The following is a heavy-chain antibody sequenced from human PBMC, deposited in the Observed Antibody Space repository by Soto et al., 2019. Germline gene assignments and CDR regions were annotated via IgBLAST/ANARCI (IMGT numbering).Heavy chain of an antibody. D-gene: IGHD6-13*01. CDR3: ARVIAATDTISACFDP. CDR2: IYYSGST. Sequence: SETLSLTCTVSGASISSYYWSWIRQPPGKGLEWIGYIYYSGSTNYNPSLKSRVTISVDTSKNQFSLKLSSVTAADTAVYYCARVIAATDTISACFDPWGQGTLVTVSS. J-gene: IGHJ5*02. CDR1: GASISSYY. V-gene: IGHV4-59*01.